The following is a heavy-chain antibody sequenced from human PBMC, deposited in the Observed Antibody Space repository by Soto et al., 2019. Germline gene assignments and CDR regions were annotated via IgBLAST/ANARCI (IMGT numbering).Heavy chain of an antibody. V-gene: IGHV1-46*01. Sequence: QVQLVQSGAEVKKPGASVKISCKASEYTFSTYYMNWVRQAPGQGLEWMGLIKPSNDDTIYAQKFQGRVTMTRDTSTGTVYMELSSLTSEDTAVYYCATWRNYFAPWGQGTLVTVSS. CDR2: IKPSNDDT. CDR1: EYTFSTYY. CDR3: ATWRNYFAP. J-gene: IGHJ5*02.